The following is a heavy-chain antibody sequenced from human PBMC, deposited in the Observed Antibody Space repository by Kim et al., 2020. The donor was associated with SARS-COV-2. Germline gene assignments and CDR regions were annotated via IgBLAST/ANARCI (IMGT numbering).Heavy chain of an antibody. Sequence: SQTLSLTCAISGDSVSSNSAAWNWIRQSPSRGLEWLGRTYYRSKWYNDYAVSVKSRITINPDTSKNQFSLQLNSVTPEDTAVYYCAREIDCSSTSCLRRGVYYYYYYGMDVWGQGTTVTVS. CDR2: TYYRSKWYN. V-gene: IGHV6-1*01. CDR3: AREIDCSSTSCLRRGVYYYYYYGMDV. D-gene: IGHD2-2*01. J-gene: IGHJ6*02. CDR1: GDSVSSNSAA.